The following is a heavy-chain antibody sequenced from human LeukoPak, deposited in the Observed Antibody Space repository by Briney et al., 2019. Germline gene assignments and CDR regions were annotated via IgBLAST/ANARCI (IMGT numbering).Heavy chain of an antibody. V-gene: IGHV4-39*07. J-gene: IGHJ4*02. CDR3: ARDLPDYYDSSGYYQD. CDR1: GGSTSSSSYY. Sequence: SETLSLTCTVSGGSTSSSSYYWGWIRQPPGKGLEWIGSIYYSGSTYYNPSLKSRVTISVDTSKNQFSLKLSSVTAADTAVYYCARDLPDYYDSSGYYQDWGQGTLVTVSS. CDR2: IYYSGST. D-gene: IGHD3-22*01.